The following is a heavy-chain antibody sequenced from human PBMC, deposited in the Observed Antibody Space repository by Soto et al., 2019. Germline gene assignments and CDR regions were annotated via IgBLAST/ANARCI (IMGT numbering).Heavy chain of an antibody. J-gene: IGHJ4*02. V-gene: IGHV3-33*01. Sequence: GGSLRLSCAASGFTFSSYGMHWVRQAPGKGLEWVAVIWFDGSKKYYADSVKGRFTISRDDPENTLHLQMNTLRAEDTAVYYCARALDTTRGSYFDYWGQGSMVTVSS. CDR1: GFTFSSYG. CDR3: ARALDTTRGSYFDY. CDR2: IWFDGSKK. D-gene: IGHD5-18*01.